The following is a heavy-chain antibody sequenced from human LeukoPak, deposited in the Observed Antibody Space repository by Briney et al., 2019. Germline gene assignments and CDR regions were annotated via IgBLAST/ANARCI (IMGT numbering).Heavy chain of an antibody. CDR1: GFSFSSSW. V-gene: IGHV3-74*01. CDR2: INSDGTST. CDR3: ARGKYSYGPFDY. D-gene: IGHD5-18*01. Sequence: GGSLRPSCAASGFSFSSSWMHWVRQAPGKGLVWVSRINSDGTSTSYADSVKGRFTISRDNAKNTLYLQMNSLRADDTAVYYCARGKYSYGPFDYWGQGTLVTVSS. J-gene: IGHJ4*02.